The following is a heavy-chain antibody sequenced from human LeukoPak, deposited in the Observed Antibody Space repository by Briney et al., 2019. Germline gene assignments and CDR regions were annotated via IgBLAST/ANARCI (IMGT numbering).Heavy chain of an antibody. CDR2: IIPIFGTA. Sequence: EASVMVSCKASGGTFSSYAISWVRQAPGQGLEWMGGIIPIFGTANYAQKFQGRVTITTDESTSTAYMELSSLRSEDTAVYYCARGSGSYTFDYWGQGTLVTVSS. V-gene: IGHV1-69*05. CDR1: GGTFSSYA. D-gene: IGHD1-26*01. CDR3: ARGSGSYTFDY. J-gene: IGHJ4*02.